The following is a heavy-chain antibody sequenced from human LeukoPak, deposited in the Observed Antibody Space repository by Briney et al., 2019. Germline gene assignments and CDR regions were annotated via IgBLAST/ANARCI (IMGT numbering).Heavy chain of an antibody. Sequence: GWVRQAPGKGLEWIGSIYYSGSTHYNPSLKSRVTISVDTSKNQFSLKLSSVTAADTAVYYCARDGEMATIENYFAYWGQGTLVTVSS. V-gene: IGHV4-39*07. CDR2: IYYSGST. J-gene: IGHJ4*02. D-gene: IGHD5-24*01. CDR3: ARDGEMATIENYFAY.